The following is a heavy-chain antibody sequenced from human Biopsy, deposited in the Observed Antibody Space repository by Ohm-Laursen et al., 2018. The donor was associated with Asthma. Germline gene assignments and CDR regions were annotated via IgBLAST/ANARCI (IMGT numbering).Heavy chain of an antibody. J-gene: IGHJ5*02. CDR2: IWNDGSKK. V-gene: IGHV3-33*01. CDR3: ARGREGSGSYFTSHWFDP. D-gene: IGHD3-10*01. CDR1: GFSISSYG. Sequence: SLRLSCTASGFSISSYGMHWVRQAPGKGLEWVTLIWNDGSKKYYSESVKGRFTIARDNSKNTLYLQMSSLRVDDTAVYYCARGREGSGSYFTSHWFDPWGQGTLVTVSS.